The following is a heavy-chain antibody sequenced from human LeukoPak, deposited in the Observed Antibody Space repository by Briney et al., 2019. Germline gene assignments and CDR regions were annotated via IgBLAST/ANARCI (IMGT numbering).Heavy chain of an antibody. CDR1: GDSISSHY. CDR3: ARVYGGNSDWFDP. CDR2: IYYSGST. J-gene: IGHJ5*02. Sequence: SETLSLTCSVSGDSISSHYWSWIRQPPGKGLEWIGYIYYSGSTNYNPSLKSRVTISIDTSKNQFSLRLSSVTAADTAVYYCARVYGGNSDWFDPWGQGTLVTVSS. D-gene: IGHD4-23*01. V-gene: IGHV4-59*11.